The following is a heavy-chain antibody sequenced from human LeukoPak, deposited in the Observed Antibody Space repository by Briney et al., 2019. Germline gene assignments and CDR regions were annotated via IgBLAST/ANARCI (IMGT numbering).Heavy chain of an antibody. V-gene: IGHV1-18*01. CDR3: ARAPYYYDSSGYYDFDY. Sequence: GASVKVSCKASGYTFTSYGISWVRQAPGQGLEWIGWISAYNGNTNYAQKLQGRVTMTTDTSTSTAYMELRSLRSDDTAVYYCARAPYYYDSSGYYDFDYWGQGTLVTVSS. J-gene: IGHJ4*02. D-gene: IGHD3-22*01. CDR1: GYTFTSYG. CDR2: ISAYNGNT.